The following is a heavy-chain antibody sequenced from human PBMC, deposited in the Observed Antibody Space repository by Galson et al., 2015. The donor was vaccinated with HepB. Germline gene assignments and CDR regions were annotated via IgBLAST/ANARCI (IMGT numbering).Heavy chain of an antibody. Sequence: SVKVSCKASGFTFTSSAVQWVRQARGQRLEWVGWIVVGSGNTNYAQKFQERVTITRDMSTSTAYMELSSLRSEDAAVYYCAADYRTYGDYDSAFDIWGQGTMVTVSS. D-gene: IGHD4-17*01. CDR1: GFTFTSSA. J-gene: IGHJ3*02. CDR3: AADYRTYGDYDSAFDI. CDR2: IVVGSGNT. V-gene: IGHV1-58*01.